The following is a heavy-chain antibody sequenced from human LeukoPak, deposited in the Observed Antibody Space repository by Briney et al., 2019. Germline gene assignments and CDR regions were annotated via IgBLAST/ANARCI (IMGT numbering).Heavy chain of an antibody. CDR2: IIPILGIA. D-gene: IGHD6-13*01. CDR3: ARRAAAGTADFDY. J-gene: IGHJ4*02. Sequence: SVKVSCKASGGTFSSYAISWVRQAPGQGLEWMGRIIPILGIANYAQKFQGRVTITADKSTSTAYMELSSLRSEDTAVYYCARRAAAGTADFDYWGQGTLVTVSS. V-gene: IGHV1-69*04. CDR1: GGTFSSYA.